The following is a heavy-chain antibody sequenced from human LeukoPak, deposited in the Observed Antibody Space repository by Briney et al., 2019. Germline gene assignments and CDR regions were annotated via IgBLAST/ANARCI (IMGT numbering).Heavy chain of an antibody. CDR3: ARDGDYIMPPFDY. V-gene: IGHV3-7*01. J-gene: IGHJ4*02. Sequence: GGSLRLSCAASGFTFTRYWMSWVRQAPGKGLEWVANIKQDGSERHYADSVKGRFTISRDNARNSVYLQMNSLSDDDTAVYYCARDGDYIMPPFDYWGQGILVTVSS. D-gene: IGHD4-17*01. CDR1: GFTFTRYW. CDR2: IKQDGSER.